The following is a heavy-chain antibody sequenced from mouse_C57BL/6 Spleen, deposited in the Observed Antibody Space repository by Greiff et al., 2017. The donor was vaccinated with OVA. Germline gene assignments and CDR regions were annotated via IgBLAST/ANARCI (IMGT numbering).Heavy chain of an antibody. CDR3: ARPYYGYDDWFAY. CDR1: GYAFRRYW. J-gene: IGHJ3*01. CDR2: IYPGDGDT. D-gene: IGHD2-2*01. V-gene: IGHV1-80*01. Sequence: QVQLQQSGAELVKPGASVQISCNASGYAFRRYWMNWVKQRPGKGLEWIGQIYPGDGDTNYNGKFKGKATLTADKSSSTAYMQLSSLTSEDSAVYFCARPYYGYDDWFAYWGQGTLVTVSA.